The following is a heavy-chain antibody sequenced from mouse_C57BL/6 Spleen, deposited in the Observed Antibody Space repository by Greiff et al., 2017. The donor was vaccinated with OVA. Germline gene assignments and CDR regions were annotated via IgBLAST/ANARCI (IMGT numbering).Heavy chain of an antibody. Sequence: EVQLQQSGPELVKPGASVKISCKASGYSFTDYNMNWVQQSTGKSLEWIGVINPNYGTTSYNQKFKGKATLTVDQSSSTVSMLLNSLTSEDTAVYDYATYYSGFDYWGQGTTLTVSS. V-gene: IGHV1-39*01. D-gene: IGHD1-1*01. CDR1: GYSFTDYN. CDR3: ATYYSGFDY. J-gene: IGHJ2*01. CDR2: INPNYGTT.